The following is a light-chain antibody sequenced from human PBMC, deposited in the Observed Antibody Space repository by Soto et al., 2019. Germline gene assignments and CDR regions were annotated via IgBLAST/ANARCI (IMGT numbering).Light chain of an antibody. V-gene: IGKV3-20*01. CDR3: QRFGNSPWT. CDR1: QSVPNTY. Sequence: EIVLSQSPGIMSLSPGERATLSCRASQSVPNTYFAWYQQKPGQPPRLLISGASHRATGIPDRFSVSGSGTDFTRTISRLEPEDFSVYFCQRFGNSPWTFGQGTRVEI. CDR2: GAS. J-gene: IGKJ1*01.